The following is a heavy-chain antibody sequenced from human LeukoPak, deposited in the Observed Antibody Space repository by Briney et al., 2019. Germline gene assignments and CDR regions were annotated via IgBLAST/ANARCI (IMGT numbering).Heavy chain of an antibody. Sequence: GGSLRLSCAASGFTFSSYEMNWVRQAPGKGLEWVSYINSGGSTLYYADSVKGRFTISRDNAKNTLYLQLNSLRAEDTAVYYCARDLSGSGDYWGQGTLVTVSS. CDR3: ARDLSGSGDY. J-gene: IGHJ4*02. V-gene: IGHV3-48*03. CDR2: INSGGSTL. D-gene: IGHD5-12*01. CDR1: GFTFSSYE.